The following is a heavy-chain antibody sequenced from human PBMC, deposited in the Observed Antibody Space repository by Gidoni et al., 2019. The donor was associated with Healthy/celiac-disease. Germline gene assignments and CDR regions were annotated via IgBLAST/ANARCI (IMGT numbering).Heavy chain of an antibody. CDR3: VKVLRYDFWSGYLDY. J-gene: IGHJ4*02. CDR1: GFTFSSYA. Sequence: EVQLVESGGGLVQPGGSLRLSCSASGFTFSSYAMHWFLQAPGKGLEYVSAISSNGGSTYYADSVKGRFTISRDNSKNTLYLQMSSLRAEDTAVYYCVKVLRYDFWSGYLDYWGQGTLVTVSS. V-gene: IGHV3-64D*06. D-gene: IGHD3-3*01. CDR2: ISSNGGST.